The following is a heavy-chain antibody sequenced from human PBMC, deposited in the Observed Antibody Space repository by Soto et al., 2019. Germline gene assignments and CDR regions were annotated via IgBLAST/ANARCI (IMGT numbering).Heavy chain of an antibody. D-gene: IGHD6-6*01. J-gene: IGHJ6*03. CDR3: ARGWIAARYYYYYMDV. CDR2: INHSGST. CDR1: GGSFSGYY. V-gene: IGHV4-34*01. Sequence: QVQLQQWGAGLLKPSETLSLTCAVYGGSFSGYYWSWIRQPPGKGLEWIGEINHSGSTNYNPSLKSRVTISVDTSKNQFSLKLRSVTAADTAVYYCARGWIAARYYYYYMDVWGKGTTVTVSS.